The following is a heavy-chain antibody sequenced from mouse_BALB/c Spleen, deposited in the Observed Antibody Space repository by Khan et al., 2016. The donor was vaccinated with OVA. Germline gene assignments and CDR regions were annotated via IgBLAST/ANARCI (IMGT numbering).Heavy chain of an antibody. CDR1: GFPFSSYA. D-gene: IGHD1-1*01. V-gene: IGHV5-9-3*01. Sequence: EVELVESGGTLVKPGGSLKLSCAASGFPFSSYALSWVRQPPEKRLEWVATIRSGGTYTYYPDCVKGRFSISRDNAKNILYLQMSSQRSEDTAMNYCVRDYYGSRYEDYWGQGTTLTVSS. J-gene: IGHJ2*01. CDR3: VRDYYGSRYEDY. CDR2: IRSGGTYT.